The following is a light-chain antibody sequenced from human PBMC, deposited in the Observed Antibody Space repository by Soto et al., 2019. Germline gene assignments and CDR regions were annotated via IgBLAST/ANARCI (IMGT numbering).Light chain of an antibody. CDR1: QSISSW. J-gene: IGKJ2*01. CDR3: QQYNSYPYT. V-gene: IGKV1-5*01. Sequence: DIQMTQSPSTLSASVGDRVTITCRASQSISSWLAWYQKKPGKAPKLLIYDAYILESRVPSRFSGSGSGTEFNVTISSRQTDDFATYYCQQYNSYPYTFGQGTKLEIK. CDR2: DAY.